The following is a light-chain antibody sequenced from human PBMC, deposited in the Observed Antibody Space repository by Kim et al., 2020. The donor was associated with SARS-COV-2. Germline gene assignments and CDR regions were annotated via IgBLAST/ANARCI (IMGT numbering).Light chain of an antibody. CDR2: EVS. CDR1: SSDVGNYNL. Sequence: QSITISCTGTSSDVGNYNLVSCYRQRPGKAPKLIIFEVSKRPSGVSDRFSGSKSGDTASLTISGLQAEDEGDYYCCSYAGSSTFVVFGGGTQLTVL. V-gene: IGLV2-23*02. CDR3: CSYAGSSTFVV. J-gene: IGLJ2*01.